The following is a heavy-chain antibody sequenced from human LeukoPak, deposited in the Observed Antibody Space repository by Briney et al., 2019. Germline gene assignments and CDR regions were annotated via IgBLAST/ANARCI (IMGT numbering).Heavy chain of an antibody. Sequence: GGSLRLSCAASGFTVSSNYMSWVRHATGKGLEWVSAICTAGDTYYPGSVKGRFTISRENSKNSLYLQMNSLRAGDTAMYYCARGGLYEGFDYWGQGTLVTVSS. CDR3: ARGGLYEGFDY. J-gene: IGHJ4*02. V-gene: IGHV3-13*01. CDR2: ICTAGDT. D-gene: IGHD2-2*02. CDR1: GFTVSSNY.